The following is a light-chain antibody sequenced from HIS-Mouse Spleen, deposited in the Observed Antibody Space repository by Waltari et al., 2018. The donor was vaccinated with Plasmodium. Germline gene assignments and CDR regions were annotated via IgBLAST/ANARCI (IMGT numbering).Light chain of an antibody. CDR1: ALPTKY. J-gene: IGLJ3*02. CDR3: YSTDSSGNHRV. Sequence: SYELTQPPSVSVSPGQTARITCSGDALPTKYAYWYQQKSGQAPVLVIYEDSKRPSGIPERFSGASSGTMATLTISGAKVEDEADYYGYSTDSSGNHRVFGGGTKLTVL. V-gene: IGLV3-10*01. CDR2: EDS.